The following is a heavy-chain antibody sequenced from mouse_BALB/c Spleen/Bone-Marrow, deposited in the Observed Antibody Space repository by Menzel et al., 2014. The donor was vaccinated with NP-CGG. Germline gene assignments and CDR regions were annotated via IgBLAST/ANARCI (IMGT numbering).Heavy chain of an antibody. D-gene: IGHD2-2*01. J-gene: IGHJ4*01. CDR3: ARDGYDVGGALDY. CDR1: GFTFSCYT. V-gene: IGHV5-12-2*01. Sequence: EVKLVESGGGLVQPGGSLKLSCAASGFTFSCYTMSWVRQTPEKRLEWVAYISNGGSTTYHPDTVKGRFTISRDNAKNTLYLQMSSLKSEDTAMYYCARDGYDVGGALDYWGQGTSVTVSS. CDR2: ISNGGSTT.